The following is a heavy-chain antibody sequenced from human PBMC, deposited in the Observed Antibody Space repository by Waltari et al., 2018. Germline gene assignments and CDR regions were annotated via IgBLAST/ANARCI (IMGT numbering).Heavy chain of an antibody. CDR3: ARESSSGTFDY. V-gene: IGHV3-30-3*01. D-gene: IGHD6-19*01. J-gene: IGHJ4*02. CDR2: ISYDGSNK. CDR1: GFTFSSSA. Sequence: QVQLVESGGGVVQPGRSLRLSCAASGFTFSSSAMHWVRQAPGKGLEWVAVISYDGSNKYYADSVKGRFTSSRDNSKNTLYLQMNSLRAEDTAVYYCARESSSGTFDYWGQGTLVTVSS.